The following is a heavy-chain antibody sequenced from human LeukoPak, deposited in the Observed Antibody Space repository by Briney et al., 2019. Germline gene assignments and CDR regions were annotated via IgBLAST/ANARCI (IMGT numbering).Heavy chain of an antibody. CDR3: GRDPRGRYEDWYDA. J-gene: IGHJ5*02. CDR2: IWFDGND. D-gene: IGHD1-26*01. CDR1: GAFITRDTYY. V-gene: IGHV4-39*07. Sequence: PSATLSLTCTVSGAFITRDTYYWAWVRQSPGKGLEWIGSIWFDGNDYYNPSLRSRVAMSVDPSKSQFSLKVNSVTAADTGIYYCGRDPRGRYEDWYDAWGQGTLVTVSS.